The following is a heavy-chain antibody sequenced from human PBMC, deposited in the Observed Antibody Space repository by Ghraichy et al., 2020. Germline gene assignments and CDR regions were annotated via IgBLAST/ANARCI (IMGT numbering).Heavy chain of an antibody. CDR1: GGSVSSGSYY. J-gene: IGHJ4*02. Sequence: SETLSLTCTVSGGSVSSGSYYWSWIRQPPGKGLEWIGYIYYSGSTNYNPSLKSRVTISVDTSKNQFSLKLSSVTAADTAVYYCASTSHVVAGPYYFDYWGQGTLVTVSS. V-gene: IGHV4-61*01. CDR2: IYYSGST. CDR3: ASTSHVVAGPYYFDY. D-gene: IGHD6-19*01.